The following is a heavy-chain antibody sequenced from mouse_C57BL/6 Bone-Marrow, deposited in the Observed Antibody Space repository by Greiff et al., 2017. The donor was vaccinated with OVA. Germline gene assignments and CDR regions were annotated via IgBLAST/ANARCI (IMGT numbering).Heavy chain of an antibody. Sequence: QVQLKESGPGILQPSQTLSLTCSFSGFSLSTFGMGVGWIRQPSGKGLEWLAHIWWDDDKYYNPALKSRLTISKDTSKNQVFLKIANVDTAETATYYCARPFYYGNPWYFDVWGTGTTVTVSS. CDR3: ARPFYYGNPWYFDV. D-gene: IGHD2-1*01. CDR2: IWWDDDK. J-gene: IGHJ1*03. CDR1: GFSLSTFGMG. V-gene: IGHV8-8*01.